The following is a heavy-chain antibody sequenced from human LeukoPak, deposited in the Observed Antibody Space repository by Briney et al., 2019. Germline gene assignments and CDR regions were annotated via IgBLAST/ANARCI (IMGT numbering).Heavy chain of an antibody. D-gene: IGHD3-10*01. CDR1: GFTVSSNY. CDR3: ARDLPNYYGSGSYFDY. Sequence: GGSLRLSCAASGFTVSSNYMSWVRQAPGKGLEWVSVIYSGGSTYYADSVKGRFTISRDNSKNTLYLQMNGLRAEDTAVYYCARDLPNYYGSGSYFDYWGQGTLVTVSS. CDR2: IYSGGST. V-gene: IGHV3-53*01. J-gene: IGHJ4*02.